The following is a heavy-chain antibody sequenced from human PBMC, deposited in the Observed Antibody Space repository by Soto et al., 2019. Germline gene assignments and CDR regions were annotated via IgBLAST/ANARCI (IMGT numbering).Heavy chain of an antibody. CDR3: ARALAQDSSGYYLI. Sequence: GGSLRLSCAASGFTVSSNYMSWVRQAPGKGLEWVSVIYSGGSTYYADSVKGRFTISRHNSKNTLYLQMNSLRAEDTAVYYCARALAQDSSGYYLIWGQGTLVTVSS. D-gene: IGHD3-22*01. CDR1: GFTVSSNY. V-gene: IGHV3-66*01. CDR2: IYSGGST. J-gene: IGHJ4*02.